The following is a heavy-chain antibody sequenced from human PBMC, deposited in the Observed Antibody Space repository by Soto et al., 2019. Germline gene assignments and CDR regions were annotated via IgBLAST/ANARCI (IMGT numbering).Heavy chain of an antibody. CDR3: ARGEDAFFYYGLDV. CDR2: IYDTGISGYTPST. J-gene: IGHJ6*02. Sequence: PSETLSLTCTVSGGSITSSDCSWIRRPPGKGLEWIAYIYDTGISGYTPSTSYNPSLKSRVTMSVDTSKSQFSLKLTYVTAADTAVYYCARGEDAFFYYGLDVWGRRITVAVCS. V-gene: IGHV4-59*01. CDR1: GGSITSSD.